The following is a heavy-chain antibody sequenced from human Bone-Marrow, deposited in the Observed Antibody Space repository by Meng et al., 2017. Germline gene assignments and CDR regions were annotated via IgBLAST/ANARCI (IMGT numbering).Heavy chain of an antibody. V-gene: IGHV1-18*04. J-gene: IGHJ4*02. D-gene: IGHD1-26*01. CDR3: AREGGSYYPDY. CDR1: GYTFTADG. CDR2: ISGYNGNT. Sequence: VQRVQSGAEVKKPGASGKVSCKSSGYTFTADGISWVRQAPGQGLEWMGWISGYNGNTKYAQKLQGRVTMTTDTSTSTAYMELRSLRSDDTAVYYCAREGGSYYPDYWGQGTLVTVSS.